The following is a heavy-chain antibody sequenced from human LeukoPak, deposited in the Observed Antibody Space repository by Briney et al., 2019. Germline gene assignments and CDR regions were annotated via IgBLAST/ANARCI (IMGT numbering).Heavy chain of an antibody. V-gene: IGHV4-39*01. Sequence: SETLSLTCTVSGGSISSSSYYWGWIRQPPGTGLEWIGSIYYSGSTYYNPSLKSRVTISVDTSKNQFSLKLSSVTAADTAVYYCAKNGGPYYDFWSGYYKYYFDYWGQGTLVTVSS. J-gene: IGHJ4*02. CDR3: AKNGGPYYDFWSGYYKYYFDY. CDR1: GGSISSSSYY. D-gene: IGHD3-3*01. CDR2: IYYSGST.